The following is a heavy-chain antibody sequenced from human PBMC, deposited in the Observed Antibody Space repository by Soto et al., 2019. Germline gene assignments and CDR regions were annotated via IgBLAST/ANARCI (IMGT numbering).Heavy chain of an antibody. CDR1: GGTFSSYG. Sequence: QVQLVQSGAEVKKPGSSVKVSCKASGGTFSSYGISWVRQAPGQGLEWMGGIIPIFGTANYAQKFQGRVTITADKSTSTAYMELSSLRSEDKAVYYCARQGEHSDYYYYGMDVWGHGTTVTFSS. V-gene: IGHV1-69*06. D-gene: IGHD1-1*01. CDR3: ARQGEHSDYYYYGMDV. CDR2: IIPIFGTA. J-gene: IGHJ6*02.